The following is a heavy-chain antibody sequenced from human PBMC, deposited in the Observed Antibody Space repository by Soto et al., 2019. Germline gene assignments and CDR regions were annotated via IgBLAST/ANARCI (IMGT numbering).Heavy chain of an antibody. V-gene: IGHV1-69*06. D-gene: IGHD2-2*01. CDR1: GGTFSSYA. J-gene: IGHJ6*02. CDR2: IIPICGTA. Sequence: QVQLVQSGAEVKKPGSSVKVSCKASGGTFSSYAISWVRQAPGQGLEWLGGIIPICGTANYAQKFQGRVTITADKSTSTAYMELSSLRSEDTAVYYCARVDIVVVPAALGRSPYYYYGMDVGGQGTTGTVSS. CDR3: ARVDIVVVPAALGRSPYYYYGMDV.